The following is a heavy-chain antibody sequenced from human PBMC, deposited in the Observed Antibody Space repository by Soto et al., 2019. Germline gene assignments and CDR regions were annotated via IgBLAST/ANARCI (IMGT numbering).Heavy chain of an antibody. CDR3: ARLTQSDSSWYPNPPDY. J-gene: IGHJ4*02. CDR1: GGSISSYY. CDR2: IYYSGST. D-gene: IGHD6-13*01. V-gene: IGHV4-59*08. Sequence: PSETLSLTCTVSGGSISSYYWSWIRQPPGKGLEWIGYIYYSGSTNYNPSLKSRVTISVDTSKNQFSLKLSSVTAADTAVYYCARLTQSDSSWYPNPPDYWGQGTLVTVSS.